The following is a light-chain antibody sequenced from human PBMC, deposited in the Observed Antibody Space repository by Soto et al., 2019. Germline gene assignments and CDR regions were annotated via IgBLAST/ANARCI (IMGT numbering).Light chain of an antibody. J-gene: IGLJ2*01. CDR1: SSDVGGYNF. CDR2: EVI. Sequence: QSVLTQPPSASGSPGQSVTISCAGTSSDVGGYNFVSWYQQHPGKVPKLMIYEVIKRPSGVPDRFSGSKSGNTASLTVSGLHAEDEAEYYCSSYSGSDNFVVFGGGTKLTVL. CDR3: SSYSGSDNFVV. V-gene: IGLV2-8*01.